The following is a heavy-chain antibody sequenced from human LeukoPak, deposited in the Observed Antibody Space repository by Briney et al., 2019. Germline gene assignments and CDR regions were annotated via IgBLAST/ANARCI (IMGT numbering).Heavy chain of an antibody. CDR3: ARRRYYDVSGYLE. Sequence: PSETLSLTCSVSGDSVIRSDSYWDWIRQPPGEGLEWIGTIYHSGRTYYSPSLKSRVTMSVDPSNNQFSLNLRSVTAADTAVYYCARRRYYDVSGYLEWCQGTLLSVSS. D-gene: IGHD3-22*01. J-gene: IGHJ1*01. V-gene: IGHV4-39*01. CDR1: GDSVIRSDSY. CDR2: IYHSGRT.